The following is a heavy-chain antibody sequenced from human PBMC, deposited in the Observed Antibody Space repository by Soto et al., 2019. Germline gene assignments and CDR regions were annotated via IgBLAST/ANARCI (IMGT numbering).Heavy chain of an antibody. D-gene: IGHD3-10*01. Sequence: PSETLSLTCAVYGGSFSNYYWSWIRQPPGKGLEWIGEINHSGSTNYNPSLKSRVTISVDTSKNQFSLKLSSVTAADTAVYYCARARRPTMVRAYYYYGMDVWGQGTTVTVS. V-gene: IGHV4-34*01. CDR2: INHSGST. J-gene: IGHJ6*02. CDR1: GGSFSNYY. CDR3: ARARRPTMVRAYYYYGMDV.